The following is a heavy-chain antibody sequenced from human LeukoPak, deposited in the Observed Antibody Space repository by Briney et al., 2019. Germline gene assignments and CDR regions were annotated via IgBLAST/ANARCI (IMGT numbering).Heavy chain of an antibody. J-gene: IGHJ4*02. CDR1: GFTFRSYG. CDR3: AKVDCLGSCYRYYFDY. V-gene: IGHV3-30*18. CDR2: ISYDGSNK. D-gene: IGHD2-15*01. Sequence: GRSLRLSCAASGFTFRSYGMHWVRQAPGKGLEWVAVISYDGSNKYYADSVKGRFTISRDNSKNTLYLQMNSLRAEDTAVYYCAKVDCLGSCYRYYFDYWGQGTLVTVSS.